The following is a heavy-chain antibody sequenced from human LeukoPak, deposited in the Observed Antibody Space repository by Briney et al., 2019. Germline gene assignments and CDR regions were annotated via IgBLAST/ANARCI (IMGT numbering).Heavy chain of an antibody. J-gene: IGHJ4*02. CDR2: ISGSGGST. CDR1: GFTFSSYG. D-gene: IGHD3-22*01. V-gene: IGHV3-23*01. CDR3: ASQYYYDSSGHGDY. Sequence: PGGTLRLSCAASGFTFSSYGMSWVRQAPGKGLEWVSAISGSGGSTYYADSVKGRFTISRDNSKNTLYLQMNSLRAEDTAVYYCASQYYYDSSGHGDYWGQGTLVTVSS.